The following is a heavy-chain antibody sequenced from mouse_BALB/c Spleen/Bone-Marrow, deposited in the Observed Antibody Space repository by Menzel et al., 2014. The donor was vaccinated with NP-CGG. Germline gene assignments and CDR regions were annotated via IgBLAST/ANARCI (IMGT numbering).Heavy chain of an antibody. CDR3: ARSLYPRAMDY. CDR1: GFTFTDYY. CDR2: IRDKANGYTT. V-gene: IGHV7-3*02. Sequence: EVMLVESGGGLVQPGGSLRLSCATSGFTFTDYYMSWVRQPPGKALGWLGFIRDKANGYTTEYSASVKGRFTISRDNSQSILYLQMNTLRAEDSATYYCARSLYPRAMDYWGQGTSVTVSS. D-gene: IGHD2-1*01. J-gene: IGHJ4*01.